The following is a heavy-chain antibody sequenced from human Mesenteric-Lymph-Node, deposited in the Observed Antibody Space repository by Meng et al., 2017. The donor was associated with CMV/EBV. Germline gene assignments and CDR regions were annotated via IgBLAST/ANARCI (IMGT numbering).Heavy chain of an antibody. J-gene: IGHJ4*02. CDR3: GREGWFGELYPIDS. D-gene: IGHD3-10*01. V-gene: IGHV3-48*03. Sequence: GGSLRLSCEASGFTFSNYEMDWVRQAPGKGLEWISYISNSGSITYYADSVKGRFTISRDNAKNSLYLLMNSLRAEDTGVYYCGREGWFGELYPIDSWGQGTLVTVSS. CDR2: ISNSGSIT. CDR1: GFTFSNYE.